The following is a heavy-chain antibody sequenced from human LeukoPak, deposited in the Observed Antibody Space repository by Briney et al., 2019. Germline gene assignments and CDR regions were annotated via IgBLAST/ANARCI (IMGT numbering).Heavy chain of an antibody. D-gene: IGHD6-13*01. CDR3: ARVKAAAGTPPFDY. Sequence: PSETLSLTCTVSGGSISSYYWSWIRQPPGKGLEWIGYIYYSGSTNYNPSLKSRVTISVDTSKNQFSLKLSSVTAADTAVYYCARVKAAAGTPPFDYWGQGTLVTVSS. V-gene: IGHV4-59*12. CDR2: IYYSGST. J-gene: IGHJ4*02. CDR1: GGSISSYY.